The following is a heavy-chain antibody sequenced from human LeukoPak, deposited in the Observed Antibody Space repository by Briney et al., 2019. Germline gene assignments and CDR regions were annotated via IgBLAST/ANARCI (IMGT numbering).Heavy chain of an antibody. CDR2: INWNGDST. Sequence: PSETLSLTCTVSGGSISTYYWSWVRQAPGKGLEWVSAINWNGDSTNYADSVKGRFTISRDNAKNSLYLEMNNLRAEDTAFYYCAREDSGSGPNWFDPWGQGTLVTVSS. V-gene: IGHV3-20*04. J-gene: IGHJ5*02. CDR1: GGSISTYY. D-gene: IGHD6-19*01. CDR3: AREDSGSGPNWFDP.